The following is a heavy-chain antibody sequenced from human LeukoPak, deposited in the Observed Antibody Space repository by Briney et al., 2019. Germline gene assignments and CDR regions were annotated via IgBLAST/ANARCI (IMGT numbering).Heavy chain of an antibody. J-gene: IGHJ4*02. CDR3: ARKAMGLEPRFDY. CDR1: GFTFSSYS. Sequence: GGSLRLSCAASGFTFSSYSMNWVRQAPGKGLEWVSSISSSSSYIYYADSVKGRFTISRDNAKNSLYLQMNSLRADDTAVYYCARKAMGLEPRFDYWGQGTLVTVSS. D-gene: IGHD1-14*01. V-gene: IGHV3-21*04. CDR2: ISSSSSYI.